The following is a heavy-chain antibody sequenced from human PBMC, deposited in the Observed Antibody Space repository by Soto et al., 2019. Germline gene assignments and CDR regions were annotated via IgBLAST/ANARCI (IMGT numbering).Heavy chain of an antibody. J-gene: IGHJ4*02. D-gene: IGHD2-21*02. CDR3: AKLTNCGGDCYFDY. Sequence: QVQLVESGGGVVQPGGSLRLACATSGFAFSSYGMHWVRQAPGKGLEWVAVVRFDAINKYYADSVKGRFTISRDNSKSMVYLQMNSLRPDDTAVYYCAKLTNCGGDCYFDYRGKGTLVTVSS. CDR2: VRFDAINK. V-gene: IGHV3-30*02. CDR1: GFAFSSYG.